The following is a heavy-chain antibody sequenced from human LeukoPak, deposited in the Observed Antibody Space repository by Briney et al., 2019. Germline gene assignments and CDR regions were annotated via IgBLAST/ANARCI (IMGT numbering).Heavy chain of an antibody. D-gene: IGHD6-19*01. Sequence: GGSLRLSCAASGFTLSSYAMNWVRQAPGKGLEWVSSISSRSSYIFYADSVKGRFTISRDNAKNSLYLQMNSLRAEDTAVYYCATHSSGWLYWGQGTLVTVSS. V-gene: IGHV3-21*04. CDR1: GFTLSSYA. CDR3: ATHSSGWLY. J-gene: IGHJ4*02. CDR2: ISSRSSYI.